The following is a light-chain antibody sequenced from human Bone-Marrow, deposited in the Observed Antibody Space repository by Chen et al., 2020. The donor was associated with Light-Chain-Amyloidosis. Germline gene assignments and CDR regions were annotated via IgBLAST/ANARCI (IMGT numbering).Light chain of an antibody. CDR1: DLPTKY. V-gene: IGLV3-25*03. Sequence: SYDLTQPPSVSLSPGQTARITCSGDDLPTKYAYWYQQKPGQAPVLVKHRDTERPSGISERFSGSSSGTTATLTISGVQAEDEADYHCQSADSSGTYEVIFGGGTKLTVL. CDR2: RDT. J-gene: IGLJ2*01. CDR3: QSADSSGTYEVI.